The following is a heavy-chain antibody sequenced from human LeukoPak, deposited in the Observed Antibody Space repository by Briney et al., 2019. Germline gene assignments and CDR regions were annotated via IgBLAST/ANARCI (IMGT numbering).Heavy chain of an antibody. CDR1: GFTFSSYW. V-gene: IGHV3-7*01. D-gene: IGHD1-1*01. J-gene: IGHJ4*02. Sequence: PGGSLRLSCAASGFTFSSYWMSWVRQAPGKGLEWVANIKQDGSEKYYVDSVKGRFTISRDNAKNSLYLQMNSLRAEDTAIYYCARLTDSDTYWRRFDYWGQGTLVTVSS. CDR2: IKQDGSEK. CDR3: ARLTDSDTYWRRFDY.